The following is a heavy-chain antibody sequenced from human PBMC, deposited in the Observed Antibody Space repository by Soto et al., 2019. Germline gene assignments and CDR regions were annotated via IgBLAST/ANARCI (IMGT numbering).Heavy chain of an antibody. CDR3: ARRRDFWSGYYTNYYYYGMDV. J-gene: IGHJ6*02. Sequence: GGSLRLSCAASGFTFSDYYMTWIRQAPGKGLEWVSYIGSGGGTIYYADSVKGRFTISSDNAKNSLYLQMNSLRAEDTAVYYCARRRDFWSGYYTNYYYYGMDVWGQGTTVTVSS. D-gene: IGHD3-3*01. CDR2: IGSGGGTI. V-gene: IGHV3-11*01. CDR1: GFTFSDYY.